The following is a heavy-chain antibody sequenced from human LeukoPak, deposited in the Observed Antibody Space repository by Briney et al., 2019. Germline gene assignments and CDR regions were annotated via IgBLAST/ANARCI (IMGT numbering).Heavy chain of an antibody. CDR3: AGYSGSYPIHPFDY. CDR2: IYYSGST. Sequence: SETLSLTCTVSGGSISSSSYYWGWIRQPPGKGLEWIGSIYYSGSTYYNPSLKSRVTTSVDTSKNQFSLKLSSVTAADTAVYYCAGYSGSYPIHPFDYWARELWSPSPQ. V-gene: IGHV4-39*07. CDR1: GGSISSSSYY. J-gene: IGHJ4*02. D-gene: IGHD1-26*01.